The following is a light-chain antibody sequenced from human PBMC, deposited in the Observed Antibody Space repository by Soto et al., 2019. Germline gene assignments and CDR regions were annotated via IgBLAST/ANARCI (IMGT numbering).Light chain of an antibody. J-gene: IGLJ2*01. CDR1: SSDVGGYNY. V-gene: IGLV2-14*01. CDR3: RSYTSSSTLVV. CDR2: DVS. Sequence: QSALTQPASVSGSPVQSITISCTGTSSDVGGYNYVSWYQQHPGKAPKLMIYDVSNRPSGVSNRFSGSKSGNTASLTISGLQAEDEADYYCRSYTSSSTLVVFGGGTQLTVL.